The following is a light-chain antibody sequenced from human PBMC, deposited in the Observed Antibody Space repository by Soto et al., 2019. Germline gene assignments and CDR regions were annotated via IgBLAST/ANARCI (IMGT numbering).Light chain of an antibody. CDR2: AAY. CDR3: QQSYNFPVT. V-gene: IGKV1-39*01. Sequence: IQMTQSPSSLSASVGDRVTMTCRASQNINNYLNWYQQKPGKAPKLLVYAAYTFQSGTPTRFSAIGSGTEFTLTISHLQSEDFATNCCQQSYNFPVTFGPGTKVDIK. CDR1: QNINNY. J-gene: IGKJ3*01.